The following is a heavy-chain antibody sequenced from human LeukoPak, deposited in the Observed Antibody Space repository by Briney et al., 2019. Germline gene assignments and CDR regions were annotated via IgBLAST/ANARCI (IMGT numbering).Heavy chain of an antibody. Sequence: SVKVSCKASGGTFSSYAISWVRQAPGQGLEWMGGIIPIFGTANYAQKFQGRVTITADESTSTAYMELSSLRSEDTAVYYCAGSLDLYDSSGYYGYWGQGTLVTVSS. J-gene: IGHJ4*02. CDR1: GGTFSSYA. CDR2: IIPIFGTA. CDR3: AGSLDLYDSSGYYGY. V-gene: IGHV1-69*01. D-gene: IGHD3-22*01.